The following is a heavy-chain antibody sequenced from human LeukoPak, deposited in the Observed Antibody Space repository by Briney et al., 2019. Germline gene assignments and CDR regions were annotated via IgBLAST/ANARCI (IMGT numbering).Heavy chain of an antibody. V-gene: IGHV3-21*01. CDR2: ISSSSSYI. CDR1: GFTFSSYS. Sequence: GGSLRLSCAASGFTFSSYSMNWVRQAPGKGLEWVSSISSSSSYISYADSVKGRFTISRDNAKNSLYLQMNSLRAEDTAVYYCARDIQQLTHWGQGTLVTVSS. J-gene: IGHJ4*02. CDR3: ARDIQQLTH. D-gene: IGHD6-13*01.